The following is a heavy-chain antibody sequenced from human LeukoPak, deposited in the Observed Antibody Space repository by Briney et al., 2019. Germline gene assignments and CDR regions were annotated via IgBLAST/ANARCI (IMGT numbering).Heavy chain of an antibody. CDR3: AKGAGPPWFDP. Sequence: SETLSLTCTVSGGSISTYYWSWIRQPPGKGLEWIGYIYYSGSTNHNPSLKSRVTISVDTSKNQLSMKLSSVTAADTAVYYCAKGAGPPWFDPWGQGTLVTVSS. J-gene: IGHJ5*02. V-gene: IGHV4-59*08. CDR1: GGSISTYY. CDR2: IYYSGST. D-gene: IGHD6-19*01.